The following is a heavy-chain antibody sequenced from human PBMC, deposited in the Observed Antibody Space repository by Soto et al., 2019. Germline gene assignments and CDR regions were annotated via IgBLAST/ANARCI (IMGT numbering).Heavy chain of an antibody. CDR3: ARMSGTYYVPDY. J-gene: IGHJ4*02. CDR1: NGSITSRGYY. V-gene: IGHV4-31*03. Sequence: QVQLQESGPRLVEASQTLSLTCTVSNGSITSRGYYWSWIRQPPGKRLEWIGYIYHSGSTFYSPSLQSRLTMSVDTSKNQFSLTLSSVTAADTAVYHCARMSGTYYVPDYWGQGTLVTVSS. D-gene: IGHD1-26*01. CDR2: IYHSGST.